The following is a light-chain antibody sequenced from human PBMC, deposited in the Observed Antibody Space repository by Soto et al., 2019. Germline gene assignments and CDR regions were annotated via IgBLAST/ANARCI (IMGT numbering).Light chain of an antibody. CDR3: LQETHFPRT. CDR1: ESLVHGDGRTY. J-gene: IGKJ1*01. Sequence: DVVLSQTPLSSPVTLGQPASISCRSSESLVHGDGRTYLSWFQLRPGQPPRLLISRISNRFCGVPDRFRGSGAGTEFTLRISRVQPEDVGVYYCLQETHFPRTFGPGTKVEI. CDR2: RIS. V-gene: IGKV2-24*01.